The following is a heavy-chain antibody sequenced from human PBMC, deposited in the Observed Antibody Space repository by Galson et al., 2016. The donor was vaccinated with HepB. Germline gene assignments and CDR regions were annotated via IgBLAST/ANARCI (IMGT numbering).Heavy chain of an antibody. CDR1: GFTFGSHA. V-gene: IGHV3-30-3*01. CDR3: ARDAASGPWYRGASY. J-gene: IGHJ4*02. D-gene: IGHD2-15*01. CDR2: ISYDGSNK. Sequence: SLRLSCAASGFTFGSHAMHWVRQAPGKGLEWVTVISYDGSNKYYADSVKGRFTISRDNSRNTVYLHMNSLRNEDTAVYYCARDAASGPWYRGASYWGQGTLVTVSS.